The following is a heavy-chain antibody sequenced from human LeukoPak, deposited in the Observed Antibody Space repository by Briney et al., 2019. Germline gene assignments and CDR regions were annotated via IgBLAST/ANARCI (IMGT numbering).Heavy chain of an antibody. D-gene: IGHD4-23*01. V-gene: IGHV3-30*18. CDR1: GLTFSSYG. J-gene: IGHJ3*02. Sequence: GSLRLSCAASGLTFSSYGMHWVRQAPGKGLEWVAVISYDGSNKYYADSVKGRFTISRDNSKNTLYLQMNSLRAEDTAVYYCAKPVVTGNDAFDIWGQGTMVTVSS. CDR2: ISYDGSNK. CDR3: AKPVVTGNDAFDI.